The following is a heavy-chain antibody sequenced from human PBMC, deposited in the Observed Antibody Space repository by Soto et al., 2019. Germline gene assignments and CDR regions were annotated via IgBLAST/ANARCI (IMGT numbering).Heavy chain of an antibody. CDR1: GYSFTSYW. CDR3: ARASGPRTGSDAFDI. CDR2: IYPGDSDT. J-gene: IGHJ3*02. Sequence: GESLKISCKGSGYSFTSYWIGWVRQMPGKGLEWMGIIYPGDSDTRYSPSFQGQVTISADKSISTAYLQWSSLKASDTAMYYCARASGPRTGSDAFDIWGQGTMVTVSS. V-gene: IGHV5-51*01. D-gene: IGHD2-8*02.